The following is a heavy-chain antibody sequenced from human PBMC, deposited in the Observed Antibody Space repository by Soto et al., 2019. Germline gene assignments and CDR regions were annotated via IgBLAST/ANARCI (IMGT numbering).Heavy chain of an antibody. CDR3: ARSLVNGTYAAFDI. D-gene: IGHD6-13*01. CDR1: GYNFNRYW. J-gene: IGHJ3*02. V-gene: IGHV5-51*01. Sequence: PGESLKISCKGSGYNFNRYWIGWVRQMPGKGLEWMGVIYPGDSDTRYSPSLQGQVTISADKSSSAAYLQWSSLQASDTATYYCARSLVNGTYAAFDIWGQGTIVTVSS. CDR2: IYPGDSDT.